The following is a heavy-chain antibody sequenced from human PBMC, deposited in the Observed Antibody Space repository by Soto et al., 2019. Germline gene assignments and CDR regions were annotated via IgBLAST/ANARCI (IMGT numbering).Heavy chain of an antibody. Sequence: GGSLRLSCAASGFSFSNAWINWVRQVPGKGLEWVGRIKSKTDGGTTYFAAPVKGRFAISRDDSNNMVYLQMNSLKTEDTAVYYCTIDSYITIVLIRFAYWGHGTLVPVSS. CDR2: IKSKTDGGTT. CDR1: GFSFSNAW. J-gene: IGHJ4*01. CDR3: TIDSYITIVLIRFAY. V-gene: IGHV3-15*07. D-gene: IGHD6-6*01.